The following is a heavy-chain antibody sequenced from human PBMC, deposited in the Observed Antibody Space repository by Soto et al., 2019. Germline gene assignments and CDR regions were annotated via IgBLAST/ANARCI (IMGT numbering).Heavy chain of an antibody. CDR1: GYKFTNYW. V-gene: IGHV5-51*01. CDR2: IYPGDSDT. J-gene: IGHJ3*02. D-gene: IGHD3-3*01. Sequence: PGESLKISCQAYGYKFTNYWIGWVRHMPGKGLEWMGIIYPGDSDTRYSPSFQGQVTISVDKSTSTAHLQWSSLKASDTATYYCATQGVYIIRGSPDAFDIWGQGTMVTVSS. CDR3: ATQGVYIIRGSPDAFDI.